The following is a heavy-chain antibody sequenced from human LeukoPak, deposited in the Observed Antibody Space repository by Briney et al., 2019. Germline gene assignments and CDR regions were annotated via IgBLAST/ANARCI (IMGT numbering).Heavy chain of an antibody. V-gene: IGHV3-7*01. Sequence: GGSLRLSCAASGYTLSRYWVRCVRHAPGKGRECGANLKQEGSEKYYVDSVKGRFTISRDNAKDSLYLQMNSLTAEDTAVYYCARDGNLYDYVWGSYRRFYYWGQGTLVTVSS. J-gene: IGHJ4*02. CDR3: ARDGNLYDYVWGSYRRFYY. D-gene: IGHD3-16*02. CDR2: LKQEGSEK. CDR1: GYTLSRYW.